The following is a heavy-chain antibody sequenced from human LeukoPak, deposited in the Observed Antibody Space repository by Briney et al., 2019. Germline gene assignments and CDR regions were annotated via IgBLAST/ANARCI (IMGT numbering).Heavy chain of an antibody. CDR2: ISAYNGNT. V-gene: IGHV1-18*01. D-gene: IGHD3-16*02. CDR3: ARDIRRITFGGVIVILGY. Sequence: ASVKVSCKASGYTFTSYGISWVRQAPGQGLEWMGWISAYNGNTNYAQKLQGRVTITTDTSTSTAYMELGSLRSDDTAVYYCARDIRRITFGGVIVILGYWGQGTLVTVSS. CDR1: GYTFTSYG. J-gene: IGHJ4*02.